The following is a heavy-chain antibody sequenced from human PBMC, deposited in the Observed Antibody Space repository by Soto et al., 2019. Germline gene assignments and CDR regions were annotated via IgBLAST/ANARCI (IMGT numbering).Heavy chain of an antibody. J-gene: IGHJ3*02. V-gene: IGHV1-18*01. D-gene: IGHD6-6*01. CDR1: GYTFTSYG. CDR3: ATDPTQKPYDSSSVEFGI. Sequence: ASVKVSCKASGYTFTSYGISWVRQAPGQGLEWMGWISAYNGNTNYAQKLQGRVTMTTDTSTSTAYMELSSLRSEDTAVYYCATDPTQKPYDSSSVEFGIWGQGTMVTVSS. CDR2: ISAYNGNT.